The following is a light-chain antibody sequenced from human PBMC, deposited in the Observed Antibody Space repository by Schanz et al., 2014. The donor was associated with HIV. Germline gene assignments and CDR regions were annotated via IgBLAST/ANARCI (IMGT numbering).Light chain of an antibody. CDR3: QQLNSYPIT. CDR1: QSVTSRY. CDR2: GAS. V-gene: IGKV3-20*01. J-gene: IGKJ5*01. Sequence: EIVLTQSPGTLSLSPGERATLSCRASQSVTSRYLAWYKQKHGQAPRLLISGASTRAAGVPARFSGSGSGTEFTLTISSLQSEDFATYYCQQLNSYPITFGQGTRLDIK.